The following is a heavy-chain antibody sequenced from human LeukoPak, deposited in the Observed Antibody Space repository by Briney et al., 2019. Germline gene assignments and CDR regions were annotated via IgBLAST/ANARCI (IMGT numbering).Heavy chain of an antibody. CDR1: GIPFSGSG. J-gene: IGHJ5*02. CDR3: AREAGTVVIGRFDP. CDR2: IQYDGIDI. V-gene: IGHV3-30*02. D-gene: IGHD2-15*01. Sequence: GESLRLSCAPSGIPFSGSGMHWVPQPPGGGLEWVAFIQYDGIDIKYADSVKGRFSISRDNSKNTLYLQMNSLTTEDTAVYYCAREAGTVVIGRFDPCGQGTLVTVSS.